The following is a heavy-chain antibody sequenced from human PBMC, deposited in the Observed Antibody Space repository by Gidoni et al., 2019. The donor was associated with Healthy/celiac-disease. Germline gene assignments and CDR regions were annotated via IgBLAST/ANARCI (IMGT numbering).Heavy chain of an antibody. J-gene: IGHJ4*02. CDR3: ARSHDSSGYRVNFDY. Sequence: QLQLQESGPGLVKPSETLSLTCTVPGGSISSSSYSWGWIRQPPGKGLEWIGSIYYSGSTYYNPSLKSRVTISVDTSKNQFSLKLSSVTAADTAVYYCARSHDSSGYRVNFDYWGQGTLVTVSS. CDR2: IYYSGST. CDR1: GGSISSSSYS. V-gene: IGHV4-39*01. D-gene: IGHD3-22*01.